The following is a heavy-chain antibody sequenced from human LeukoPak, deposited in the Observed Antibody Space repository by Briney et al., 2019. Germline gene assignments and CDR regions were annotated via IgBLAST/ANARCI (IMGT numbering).Heavy chain of an antibody. J-gene: IGHJ5*02. CDR3: ARHITTRYGPIVTKDWFDP. V-gene: IGHV4-39*01. Sequence: SETLSLTCTVSGGSISSSSYYWGWIRQPPGKGLEWIGSIYYSGGTYYNPSLKSRVTISVDTSKNQFSLKLSSVTAADTAVYYCARHITTRYGPIVTKDWFDPWGQGTLVTVSS. CDR1: GGSISSSSYY. D-gene: IGHD3-9*01. CDR2: IYYSGGT.